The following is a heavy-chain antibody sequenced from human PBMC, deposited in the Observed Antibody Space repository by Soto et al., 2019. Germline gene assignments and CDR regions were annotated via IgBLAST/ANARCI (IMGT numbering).Heavy chain of an antibody. CDR1: GFTFNTYT. D-gene: IGHD1-1*01. CDR2: ISGSGDTT. Sequence: EVQLLESGGGLVQPGGSLRLSCAASGFTFNTYTMTWVPRPPGKGLEWVSIISGSGDTTFYADSVKGRLTISRDNSKNPLYLQMNSLRAEDTALYHCAKVSPESTWNDFDYWGQGTPVTVSS. J-gene: IGHJ4*02. CDR3: AKVSPESTWNDFDY. V-gene: IGHV3-23*01.